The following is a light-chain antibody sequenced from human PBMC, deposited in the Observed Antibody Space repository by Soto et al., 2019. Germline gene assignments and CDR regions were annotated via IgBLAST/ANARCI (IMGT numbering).Light chain of an antibody. CDR2: DAS. V-gene: IGKV3-11*01. J-gene: IGKJ5*01. Sequence: EIVLTQSPATLSLSPGERATLSCRASQTFSSHLAWYQQKPGQAPRLLIYDASKRATGIPARFSGRLSGTDFTLTISSLEPEDFAVYYCQQRSNWPPVITFGQGTRLEIK. CDR3: QQRSNWPPVIT. CDR1: QTFSSH.